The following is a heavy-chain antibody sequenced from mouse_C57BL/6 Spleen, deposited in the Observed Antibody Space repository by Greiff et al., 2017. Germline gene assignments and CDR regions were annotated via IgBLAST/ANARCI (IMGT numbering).Heavy chain of an antibody. D-gene: IGHD1-1*01. CDR1: GFTFSSYA. CDR2: ISSGGDYI. V-gene: IGHV5-9-1*02. CDR3: SGVYYGGSYGNYAMDY. Sequence: EVKLMESGEGLVKPGGSLKLSCAASGFTFSSYAMSWVRQTPEKRLEWVAYISSGGDYICYADTVKGRVTISRDNARNTLYLQMSSLTSEDTAMYDCSGVYYGGSYGNYAMDYWGQGTSVTVSS. J-gene: IGHJ4*01.